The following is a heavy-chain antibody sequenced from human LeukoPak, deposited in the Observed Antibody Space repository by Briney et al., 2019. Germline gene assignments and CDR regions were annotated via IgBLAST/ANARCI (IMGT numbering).Heavy chain of an antibody. V-gene: IGHV1-24*01. J-gene: IGHJ6*03. CDR3: ATTLPRSTGSYYYYYYMDV. CDR1: GYTLTELS. CDR2: FDPEDGET. D-gene: IGHD2-2*01. Sequence: ASVKVSCKVSGYTLTELSMHWVRQAPGKGLEWMGGFDPEDGETIYAQKFQGRVTMTEDTSTDTAYMELSSLRSEDTAVYYCATTLPRSTGSYYYYYYMDVWGKGTTVTVSS.